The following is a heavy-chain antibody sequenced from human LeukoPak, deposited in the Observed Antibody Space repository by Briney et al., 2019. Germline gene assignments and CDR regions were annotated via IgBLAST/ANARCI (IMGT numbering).Heavy chain of an antibody. CDR3: ARASRGLRYFDWLGDAFDI. D-gene: IGHD3-9*01. CDR1: GGSISSYY. Sequence: SETLSLTCTDSGGSISSYYWSWIRQPPGKGLEWIGYIYYSGSTNYNPSLKSRVTISVDTSKNQFSLKLSSVTAADTVVYYCARASRGLRYFDWLGDAFDIWGQGTMVTVSS. J-gene: IGHJ3*02. V-gene: IGHV4-59*01. CDR2: IYYSGST.